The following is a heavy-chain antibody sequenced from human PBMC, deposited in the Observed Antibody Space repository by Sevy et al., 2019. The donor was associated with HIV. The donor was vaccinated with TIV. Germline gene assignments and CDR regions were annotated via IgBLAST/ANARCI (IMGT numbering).Heavy chain of an antibody. J-gene: IGHJ4*02. Sequence: ASVKVSCKASGGTFITSGISWVRQVPGQGLEWMGGIIPILGTTNYAQRFQYRVTITADESTKTAYMELSSLRSEDTAVYYCARGGDNGWYYFDYWGQATSVTVSS. V-gene: IGHV1-69*13. CDR2: IIPILGTT. D-gene: IGHD6-19*01. CDR1: GGTFITSG. CDR3: ARGGDNGWYYFDY.